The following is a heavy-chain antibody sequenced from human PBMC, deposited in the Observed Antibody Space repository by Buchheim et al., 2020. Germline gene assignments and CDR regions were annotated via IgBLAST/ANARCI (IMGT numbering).Heavy chain of an antibody. CDR3: ARGISVYDYVWGSYRYTVYLDY. D-gene: IGHD3-16*02. CDR1: GGSFSGYY. V-gene: IGHV4-34*01. J-gene: IGHJ4*02. Sequence: QVQLQQWGAGLLKPSETLSLTCAVYGGSFSGYYWSWIRQPPGKGLEWIGEINHSGSTNYNPSLKSRVTISVDTSKNQFSLKLSSVTAADTAVYYCARGISVYDYVWGSYRYTVYLDYWGQGTL. CDR2: INHSGST.